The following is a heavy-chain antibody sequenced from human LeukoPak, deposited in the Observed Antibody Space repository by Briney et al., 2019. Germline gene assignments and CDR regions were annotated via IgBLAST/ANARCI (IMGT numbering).Heavy chain of an antibody. J-gene: IGHJ4*02. CDR1: GDSFTDFY. V-gene: IGHV1-2*02. CDR2: INIRRGVT. D-gene: IGHD3-10*01. CDR3: AIDLVVVVPGEFTA. Sequence: ASVKVSCKASGDSFTDFYVHWVRQAPGQGLEWMGWINIRRGVTNYSQKFRGRVTMTRDTSVSTAYLELSRPTSDDTGVFYCAIDLVVVVPGEFTAWGQGTLITVSS.